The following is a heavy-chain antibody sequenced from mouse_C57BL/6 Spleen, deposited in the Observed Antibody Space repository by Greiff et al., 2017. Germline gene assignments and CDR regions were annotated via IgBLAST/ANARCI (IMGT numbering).Heavy chain of an antibody. CDR2: IYPGSGNT. CDR3: ARWYQRGFDY. J-gene: IGHJ2*01. D-gene: IGHD1-1*02. CDR1: GYSFTSYY. Sequence: QVQLQQSGPELVKPGASVKISCKASGYSFTSYYIHWVKQRPGQGLEWIGWIYPGSGNTKYNEKFKGEATLTADTSSSTAYMQLSSLTSEDSAVYCCARWYQRGFDYWGQGTTLTVSS. V-gene: IGHV1-66*01.